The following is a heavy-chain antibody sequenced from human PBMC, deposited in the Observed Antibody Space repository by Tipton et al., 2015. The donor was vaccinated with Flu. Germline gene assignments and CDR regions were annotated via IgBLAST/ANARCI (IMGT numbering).Heavy chain of an antibody. CDR2: IYATGST. CDR1: GGSISSRH. Sequence: TLSLTCTVSGGSISSRHWSWIRQLAGKGLEWIGRIYATGSTSYNPSLKSRVIMSVDTSKNQFSLRLTSVTAADSAVYYCARDPASLGNNWYDGFDIWGQGTMVTVSS. D-gene: IGHD1-1*01. V-gene: IGHV4-4*07. CDR3: ARDPASLGNNWYDGFDI. J-gene: IGHJ3*02.